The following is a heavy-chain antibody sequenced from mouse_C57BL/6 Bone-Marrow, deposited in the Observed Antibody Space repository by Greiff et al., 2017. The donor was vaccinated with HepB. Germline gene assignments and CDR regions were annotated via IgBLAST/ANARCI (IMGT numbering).Heavy chain of an antibody. D-gene: IGHD1-1*01. V-gene: IGHV10-1*01. CDR1: GFSFNTYA. CDR2: IRSKSNNYAT. Sequence: EVKLVESGGGLVQPKGSLKLSCAASGFSFNTYAMNWVRQAPGKGLEWVARIRSKSNNYATYYADSVKDRFTISRDDSESMLYLQKNKLKTEDTAMYCCVRRDYGSSVVAYWGQGTLVTVSA. J-gene: IGHJ3*01. CDR3: VRRDYGSSVVAY.